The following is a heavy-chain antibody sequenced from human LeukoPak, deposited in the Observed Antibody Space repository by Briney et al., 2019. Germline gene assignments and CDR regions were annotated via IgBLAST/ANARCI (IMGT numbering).Heavy chain of an antibody. CDR1: GYTLTELS. Sequence: ASVKVSCKVSGYTLTELSMHWVRQAPGKGLEWIGGFDPEDGETIYAQKFQGRVTMTEDTSTDTAYMELSSLRSEDTAVYYCAVVPEYNWNSFDYWGQGTLVTVSS. V-gene: IGHV1-24*01. CDR3: AVVPEYNWNSFDY. D-gene: IGHD1-20*01. CDR2: FDPEDGET. J-gene: IGHJ4*02.